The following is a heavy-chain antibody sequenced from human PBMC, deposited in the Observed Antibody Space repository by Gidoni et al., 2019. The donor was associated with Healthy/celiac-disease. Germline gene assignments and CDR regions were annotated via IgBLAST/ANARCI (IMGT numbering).Heavy chain of an antibody. D-gene: IGHD5-12*01. J-gene: IGHJ6*02. CDR1: GYTFTSYY. V-gene: IGHV1-46*01. CDR2: INPRGGST. CDR3: AREGMATIGGMDV. Sequence: QVQLVQSGAEVKKPGASVKVSCKASGYTFTSYYMHWVRQAPGQGLEWMGIINPRGGSTSYAQKFQGRVTMTRDTSTSTVYMELSSLRSEDTAVYYCAREGMATIGGMDVWGQGTTVTVSS.